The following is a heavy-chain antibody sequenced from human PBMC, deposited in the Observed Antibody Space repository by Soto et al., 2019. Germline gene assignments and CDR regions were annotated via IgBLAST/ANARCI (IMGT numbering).Heavy chain of an antibody. D-gene: IGHD4-17*01. CDR2: IYHSGTT. V-gene: IGHV4-30-2*01. CDR1: GGSISSGGYS. Sequence: QLQLQESGSGLVKPSQTLSLTCAVSGGSISSGGYSWSWIRQPPGKGLEWIGYIYHSGTTYYNPPLKSRVPISVDRSKNQFSLKLSSVTAADTAVYYCARAHYGDYGYGMDVWGQGTTVTVSS. CDR3: ARAHYGDYGYGMDV. J-gene: IGHJ6*02.